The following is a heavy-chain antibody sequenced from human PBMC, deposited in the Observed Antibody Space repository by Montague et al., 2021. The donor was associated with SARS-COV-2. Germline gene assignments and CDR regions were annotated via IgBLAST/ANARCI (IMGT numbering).Heavy chain of an antibody. Sequence: SETLSLTCTVSGGSISSSSYYWGWIRQPPGKGLEWIGSIYYSGSTYYNLSLKSRVTISVGTSKNQFFLKLSSVTAADTAVYYCARHVYDILTGYYTYWYFDFWGRGTLVTVSS. CDR3: ARHVYDILTGYYTYWYFDF. CDR1: GGSISSSSYY. CDR2: IYYSGST. D-gene: IGHD3-9*01. J-gene: IGHJ2*01. V-gene: IGHV4-39*01.